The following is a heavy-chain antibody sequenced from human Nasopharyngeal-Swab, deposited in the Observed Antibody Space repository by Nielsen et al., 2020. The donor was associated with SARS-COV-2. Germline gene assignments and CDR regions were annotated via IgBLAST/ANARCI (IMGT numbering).Heavy chain of an antibody. CDR1: GFTFSSYT. D-gene: IGHD4-11*01. Sequence: ETLSLTCAASGFTFSSYTMSWVRQAPGKGLEWVSAISGSGGSTYYADSVKGRFTISRDNSKNTLYLQMNSLRAEDTAVYYCAKVPSTVTTLPPDYWGQGTLVTVSS. V-gene: IGHV3-23*01. J-gene: IGHJ4*02. CDR2: ISGSGGST. CDR3: AKVPSTVTTLPPDY.